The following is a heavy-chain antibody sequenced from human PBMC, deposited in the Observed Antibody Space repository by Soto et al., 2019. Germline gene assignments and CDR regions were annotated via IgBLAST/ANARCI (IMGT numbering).Heavy chain of an antibody. J-gene: IGHJ5*02. Sequence: EVQLLESGGGLVQPGGSLRLSCAASGFTFSSYAMSWVRQAPGKGLEWVSAISGSGGSTYYADSVKGRFTISRDNSKNTLYLQMNSLRVEDTAVYYCAKDIKDPNWFDPWGQGTLVTVSS. CDR2: ISGSGGST. CDR3: AKDIKDPNWFDP. D-gene: IGHD3-10*01. CDR1: GFTFSSYA. V-gene: IGHV3-23*01.